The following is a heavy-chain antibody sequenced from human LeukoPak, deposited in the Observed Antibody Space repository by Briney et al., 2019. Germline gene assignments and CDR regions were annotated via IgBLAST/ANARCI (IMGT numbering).Heavy chain of an antibody. D-gene: IGHD3-10*01. CDR1: GGSISSSSYY. CDR2: NYYSGST. V-gene: IGHV4-39*07. J-gene: IGHJ4*02. Sequence: SETLSLTCTVSGGSISSSSYYWGWIRQPPGKGLEWIGSNYYSGSTYYNPSLKSRVTISVDTSKNQFSLKLSSVTAADTAVYYCARAGFGELLAYPSNPFDYWGQGTLVTVSS. CDR3: ARAGFGELLAYPSNPFDY.